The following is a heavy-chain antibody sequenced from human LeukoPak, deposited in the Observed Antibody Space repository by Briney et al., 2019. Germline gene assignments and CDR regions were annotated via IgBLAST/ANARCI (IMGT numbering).Heavy chain of an antibody. V-gene: IGHV3-9*03. D-gene: IGHD2-21*02. CDR1: GFTFDDYA. Sequence: GGSLRLSCAASGFTFDDYAMHWVRQAPGRGLEWASGISWNSGSIGYADSVKGRFTISRDNAKNSLYLQMNSLRAEDMALYYCAKDNIAYCGGDCSGWFDPWGQGTLVTVSS. CDR3: AKDNIAYCGGDCSGWFDP. J-gene: IGHJ5*02. CDR2: ISWNSGSI.